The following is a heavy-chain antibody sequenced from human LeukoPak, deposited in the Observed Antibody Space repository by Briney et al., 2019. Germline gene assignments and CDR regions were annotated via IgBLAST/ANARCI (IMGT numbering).Heavy chain of an antibody. CDR1: GGTFSSYA. CDR2: IIPIFGTA. V-gene: IGHV1-69*06. D-gene: IGHD3-3*01. Sequence: GSSVKVSCKASGGTFSSYAISWVRQAPGQGLEWMGGIIPIFGTANYAQKFQGRVTITADKSTSTAYVELSSLRSEDTAVYYCAREWSLELDYWGQGTLVTVSS. CDR3: AREWSLELDY. J-gene: IGHJ4*02.